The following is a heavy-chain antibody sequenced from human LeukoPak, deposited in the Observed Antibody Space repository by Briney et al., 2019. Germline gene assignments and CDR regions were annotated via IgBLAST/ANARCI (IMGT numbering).Heavy chain of an antibody. CDR3: AKYSGSSYFDY. CDR1: GFTFSSYG. V-gene: IGHV3-30*18. J-gene: IGHJ4*02. D-gene: IGHD1-26*01. Sequence: RPGGSLRLSCAASGFTFSSYGMHWVRQAPGKGLEWVAVISYDGSNKYYADSVKGRFTISRDNSKNTLYLQMNSLRAEDTAVYYCAKYSGSSYFDYWGQGTLVTVSS. CDR2: ISYDGSNK.